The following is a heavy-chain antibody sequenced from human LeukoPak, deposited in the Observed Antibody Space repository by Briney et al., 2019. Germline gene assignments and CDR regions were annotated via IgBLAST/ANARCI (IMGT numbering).Heavy chain of an antibody. CDR3: ARDIGYYYDSSGYALFDY. CDR1: GYTFTSYG. V-gene: IGHV1-18*01. J-gene: IGHJ4*02. D-gene: IGHD3-22*01. Sequence: ASVKVSCKASGYTFTSYGISWVRQAPGQGLEWMGWINAYNGNTNYAQKLQGRVTMTTDTSTSTAYMELRSLRSDDTAVYYCARDIGYYYDSSGYALFDYWGQGTLVTVSS. CDR2: INAYNGNT.